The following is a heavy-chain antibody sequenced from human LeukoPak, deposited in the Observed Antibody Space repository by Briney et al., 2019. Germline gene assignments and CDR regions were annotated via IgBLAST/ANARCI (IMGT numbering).Heavy chain of an antibody. Sequence: GASVKVSCKASGYTFTNYYTHWVRQAPGQGLEWMGIINPSGGSASYAQKFQGRVTMTRDTSTSTVYMDLSSLRSEDTAVYYCARAAVVPAAMFDYWGQGTLVTVSS. V-gene: IGHV1-46*01. CDR2: INPSGGSA. CDR3: ARAAVVPAAMFDY. J-gene: IGHJ4*02. CDR1: GYTFTNYY. D-gene: IGHD2-2*01.